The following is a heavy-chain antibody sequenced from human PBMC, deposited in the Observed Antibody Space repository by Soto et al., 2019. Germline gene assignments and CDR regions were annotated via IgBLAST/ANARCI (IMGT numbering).Heavy chain of an antibody. CDR3: VRGPRGYYALDV. V-gene: IGHV3-74*01. Sequence: EVQLEESGGGLVQPGGSLRLSCAASGFTFSDSWMHWVRQAPGKGLVWVSRINFDGSSTNYADSVKGRFTISRDNAKNMLSLQMNSLRAEDTAVYYCVRGPRGYYALDVWGQGTTVTVSS. CDR2: INFDGSST. CDR1: GFTFSDSW. J-gene: IGHJ6*02.